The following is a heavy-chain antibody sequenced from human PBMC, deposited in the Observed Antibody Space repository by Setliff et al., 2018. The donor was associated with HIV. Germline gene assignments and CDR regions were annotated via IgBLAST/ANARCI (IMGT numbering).Heavy chain of an antibody. J-gene: IGHJ3*01. CDR2: ITWNSGSV. Sequence: GGSLRLSCVASGFPFDVYAMHWVRQIPGKGLEWVAGITWNSGSVGYADSVKGRFSISRDNSKNTLYLQMNSLRPEDMGFYYCAKAYFGGFDVWGLGTLVTVSS. D-gene: IGHD1-26*01. V-gene: IGHV3-9*03. CDR1: GFPFDVYA. CDR3: AKAYFGGFDV.